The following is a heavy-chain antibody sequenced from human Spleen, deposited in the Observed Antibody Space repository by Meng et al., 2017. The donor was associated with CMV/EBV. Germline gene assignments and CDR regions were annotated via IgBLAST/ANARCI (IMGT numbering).Heavy chain of an antibody. CDR3: ARDILERNAFDM. CDR1: GGSISSSSYY. Sequence: SATLSLTCTVSGGSISSSSYYWGWIRQPPGKGLEWIGYISYIGSTNYNPSLKSRVTISVDTSKNQFSLKLSSVTAADTAFFYCARDILERNAFDMWGQGTMVTVSS. D-gene: IGHD1-1*01. CDR2: ISYIGST. V-gene: IGHV4-61*05. J-gene: IGHJ3*02.